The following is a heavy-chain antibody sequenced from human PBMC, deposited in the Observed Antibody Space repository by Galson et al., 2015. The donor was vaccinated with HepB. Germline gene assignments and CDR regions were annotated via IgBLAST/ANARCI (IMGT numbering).Heavy chain of an antibody. D-gene: IGHD2-15*01. CDR3: AKSAVGRGGAFDV. J-gene: IGHJ3*01. Sequence: SLRLSCAASGFTFSNFAMTWVRQAPGRGLEWVSAVTGTGTSSFYADSVEGRLTLSRDNSKNTLYLQMNSLRVDDTAVYYCAKSAVGRGGAFDVWGQGTMVIVSA. CDR2: VTGTGTSS. V-gene: IGHV3-23*01. CDR1: GFTFSNFA.